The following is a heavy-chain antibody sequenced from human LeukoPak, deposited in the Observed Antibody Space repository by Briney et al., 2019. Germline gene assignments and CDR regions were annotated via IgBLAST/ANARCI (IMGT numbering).Heavy chain of an antibody. D-gene: IGHD3-10*01. CDR3: ARALTYYYGSGSYPGLNWFDP. CDR2: INHSGST. J-gene: IGHJ5*02. V-gene: IGHV4-34*01. CDR1: GGSFSGYY. Sequence: ETLSLTCAVYGGSFSGYYWSWIRQPPGKGLEWVGEINHSGSTNYNPSLKSRVTISVDTSKNQFSLKLSSVTAADTAVYYCARALTYYYGSGSYPGLNWFDPWGQGTLVTVSS.